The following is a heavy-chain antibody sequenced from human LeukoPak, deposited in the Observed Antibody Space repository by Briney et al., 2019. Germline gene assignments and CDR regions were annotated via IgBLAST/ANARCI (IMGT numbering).Heavy chain of an antibody. CDR2: INTNTGNP. Sequence: ASVTVSCKASGYTFTSYAMNWVRQAPGQGLEWMGWINTNTGNPTYAQGFTGRFVFSLDTSVSTAYLQISSLKAEDTAVYYCARAAGANYYDSSGPGRWFDPWGQGTLVTVSS. D-gene: IGHD3-22*01. CDR3: ARAAGANYYDSSGPGRWFDP. CDR1: GYTFTSYA. J-gene: IGHJ5*02. V-gene: IGHV7-4-1*02.